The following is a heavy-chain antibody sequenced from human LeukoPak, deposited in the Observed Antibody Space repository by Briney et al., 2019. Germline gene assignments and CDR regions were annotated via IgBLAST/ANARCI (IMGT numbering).Heavy chain of an antibody. V-gene: IGHV4-59*01. CDR1: GGSIRSYY. CDR3: ARALWFGGLPDAFDI. Sequence: PSETLSLTCTVSGGSIRSYYWTWIRQPPGKGLEWIGFSHYSGDTSYNPSLESRVTMSVDMSKNQFALKMSSVTAADTAVYYCARALWFGGLPDAFDIWGQGTMVTVSS. J-gene: IGHJ3*02. CDR2: SHYSGDT. D-gene: IGHD3-10*01.